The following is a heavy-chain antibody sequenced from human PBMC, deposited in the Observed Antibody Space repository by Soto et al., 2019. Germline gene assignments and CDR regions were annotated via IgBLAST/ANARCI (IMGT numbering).Heavy chain of an antibody. CDR2: LTWNGEVL. CDR1: GFTFDDYA. V-gene: IGHV3-9*01. CDR3: VKDPESSGYLTHLDY. Sequence: GGSLRLSCVASGFTFDDYAIHWVRQTPGKGLEWVSGLTWNGEVLGYADSVKGRFTISGDNAKNSLYLEMNSLRPEDTALYYGVKDPESSGYLTHLDYWGQGTLVTVSS. D-gene: IGHD3-22*01. J-gene: IGHJ4*02.